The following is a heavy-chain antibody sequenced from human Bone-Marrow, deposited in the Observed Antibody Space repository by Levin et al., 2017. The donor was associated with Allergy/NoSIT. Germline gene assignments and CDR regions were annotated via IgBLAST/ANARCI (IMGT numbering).Heavy chain of an antibody. J-gene: IGHJ4*02. CDR2: IISDGSRT. D-gene: IGHD2-21*02. CDR1: RLSFNDYW. V-gene: IGHV3-74*01. Sequence: ETLSLTCAASRLSFNDYWMHWVRQAPGKGLVWVSRIISDGSRTNYADFVKGRFTISRDNSKNTLYLQMTSLRVEDTAIYYCARGGIGTGKGDLGAVYWGQGTRVTGSS. CDR3: ARGGIGTGKGDLGAVY.